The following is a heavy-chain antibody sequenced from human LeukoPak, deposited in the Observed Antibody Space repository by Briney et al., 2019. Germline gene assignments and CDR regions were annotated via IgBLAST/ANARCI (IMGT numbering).Heavy chain of an antibody. D-gene: IGHD5-24*01. Sequence: ASVKVSCKASGYTFTSYDINWVRQATGQGLEWMGWMNPNSGNTGYAQKFQGRVTMTRNTSISTAYMELSSLRSEDTAVYYCAKGPGWLQLLDYFDYWGQGTLVTVSS. CDR3: AKGPGWLQLLDYFDY. J-gene: IGHJ4*02. V-gene: IGHV1-8*01. CDR1: GYTFTSYD. CDR2: MNPNSGNT.